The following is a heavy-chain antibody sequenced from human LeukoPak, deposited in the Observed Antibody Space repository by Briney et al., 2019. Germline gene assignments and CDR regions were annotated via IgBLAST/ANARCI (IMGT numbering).Heavy chain of an antibody. CDR1: GGTFSSYA. CDR3: AREFPGGTSNWFDP. CDR2: IIPIFGTA. D-gene: IGHD2-15*01. J-gene: IGHJ5*02. V-gene: IGHV1-69*06. Sequence: SVTVSCKASGGTFSSYAISWVRQAPGQGLEWMGGIIPIFGTANYAQKFQGRVTITADKSTSTAYMELSRLRSDDTAVYYCAREFPGGTSNWFDPWGQGTLVTVSS.